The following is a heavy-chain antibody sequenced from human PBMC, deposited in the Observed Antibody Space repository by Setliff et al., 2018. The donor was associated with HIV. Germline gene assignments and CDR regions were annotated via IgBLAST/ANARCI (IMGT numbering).Heavy chain of an antibody. CDR2: VYDSGST. CDR3: ARASLDTIIGVNFYYMDV. V-gene: IGHV4-59*11. D-gene: IGHD3-3*01. Sequence: PSETLSLTCTVSGASMRGHYWNWIRQPPGKGLEWIGYVYDSGSTNYNPSLESRVTMSLDTSKNHFSLKLTSVTAADSAVYYCARASLDTIIGVNFYYMDVWGKGTTVTVSS. CDR1: GASMRGHY. J-gene: IGHJ6*03.